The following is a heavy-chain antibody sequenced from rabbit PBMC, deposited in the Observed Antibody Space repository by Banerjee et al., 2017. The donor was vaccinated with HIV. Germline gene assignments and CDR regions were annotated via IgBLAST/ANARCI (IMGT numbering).Heavy chain of an antibody. CDR2: IYAGSSGST. J-gene: IGHJ4*01. D-gene: IGHD8-1*01. CDR3: ARAYAVGSDWIAYFNL. Sequence: QQQLEESGGGLVKPEGSLTLTCKASGFSFSSSYWICWVRQAPGKGLEWIACIYAGSSGSTYYASWAKGRFAISKTSSTTVTLQMTSLTAADTATYFCARAYAVGSDWIAYFNLWGPGTLVTVS. V-gene: IGHV1S45*01. CDR1: GFSFSSSYW.